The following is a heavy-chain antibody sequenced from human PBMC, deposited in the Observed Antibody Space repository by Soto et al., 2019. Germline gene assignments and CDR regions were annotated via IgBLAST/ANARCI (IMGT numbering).Heavy chain of an antibody. J-gene: IGHJ4*02. V-gene: IGHV3-23*01. CDR1: GFTFSSYA. D-gene: IGHD3-3*01. CDR2: MSGNGGSA. Sequence: EVQLLESGGGLLQPGGSLRLSCAASGFTFSSYAMRWVRQAPGKGLERVSGMSGNGGSAYYADSGKGRFTISRDNSKKTLYLQMNSLRAEDTAVYYCAKGPIFGVENIYDYWGQGTLVTVSS. CDR3: AKGPIFGVENIYDY.